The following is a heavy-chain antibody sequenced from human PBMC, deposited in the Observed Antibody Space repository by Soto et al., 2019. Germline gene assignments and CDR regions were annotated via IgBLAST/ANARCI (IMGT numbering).Heavy chain of an antibody. Sequence: GGSLRLSCAASGFTFSSYAMSWVRQAPGKGLEWVSAISGSGGSTYYADSVKGRFTISRDNSKNTLYLQMNSLRAEDTAVYYCAKDPSYLIAAAGTGDAFDIWGQGTMVTVSS. D-gene: IGHD6-13*01. CDR3: AKDPSYLIAAAGTGDAFDI. J-gene: IGHJ3*02. CDR2: ISGSGGST. CDR1: GFTFSSYA. V-gene: IGHV3-23*01.